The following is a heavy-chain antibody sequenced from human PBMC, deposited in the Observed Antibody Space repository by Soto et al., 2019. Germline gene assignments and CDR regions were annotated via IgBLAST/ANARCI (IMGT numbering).Heavy chain of an antibody. CDR3: AREWSYDSCGYLYY. V-gene: IGHV3-30-3*01. D-gene: IGHD3-22*01. CDR1: GFTFSSYA. CDR2: ISYDGSNK. J-gene: IGHJ4*02. Sequence: QVQLVESGGGVVQPGRSLRLSCAASGFTFSSYAMHWVRQAPGKGLEWVAVISYDGSNKYYADSVKGRFTISRDNSKNTRYRQMNSRRAEDTAVYYCAREWSYDSCGYLYYWGQGTLVTVSS.